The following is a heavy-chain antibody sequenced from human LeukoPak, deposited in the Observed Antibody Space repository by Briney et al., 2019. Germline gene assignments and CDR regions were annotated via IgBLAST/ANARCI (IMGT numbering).Heavy chain of an antibody. D-gene: IGHD4-17*01. J-gene: IGHJ6*03. CDR1: GFTFGDYA. CDR3: ARDQLGGDPDDYYYYYMDV. V-gene: IGHV3-49*03. CDR2: IRSKIYGGAI. Sequence: GGSLRLSCTTSGFTFGDYAMSWFRQAPGKGLEWVGFIRSKIYGGAIEYAASVKSRFTISRDDSKSIAYLQMNSLRTEDTSLYYCARDQLGGDPDDYYYYYMDVWGKGTTVTVSS.